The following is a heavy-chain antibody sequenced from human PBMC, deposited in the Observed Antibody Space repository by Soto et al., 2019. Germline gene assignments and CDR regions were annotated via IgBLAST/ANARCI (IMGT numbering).Heavy chain of an antibody. CDR1: GGSISSGGYS. J-gene: IGHJ4*02. V-gene: IGHV4-39*01. CDR2: VHYSGTT. CDR3: TRLIHRFTTACYFDT. D-gene: IGHD1-1*01. Sequence: SETLSLTCAVSGGSISSGGYSWAWVRQPPGRGLQWIGSVHYSGTTYYDPSLQSRVIISGDTSKNQFSLKLRSVTATDAAVYFCTRLIHRFTTACYFDTWSQGTLVTVSS.